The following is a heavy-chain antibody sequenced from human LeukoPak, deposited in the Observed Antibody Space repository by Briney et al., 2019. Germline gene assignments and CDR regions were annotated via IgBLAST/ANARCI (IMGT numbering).Heavy chain of an antibody. J-gene: IGHJ4*02. CDR3: AREGTPPDFDN. V-gene: IGHV4-39*07. CDR2: IYYRGST. D-gene: IGHD3-10*01. Sequence: SETLSLSCTVSGGTISSSSYYWGWIRQPPGKGLEWIGTIYYRGSTYYNPSLKSRVSISADTSKNQFSLRLSSVTAADTAVYYCAREGTPPDFDNWGQGTLVTVSS. CDR1: GGTISSSSYY.